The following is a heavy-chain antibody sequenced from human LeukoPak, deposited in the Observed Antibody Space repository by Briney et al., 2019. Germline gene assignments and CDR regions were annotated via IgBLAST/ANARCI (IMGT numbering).Heavy chain of an antibody. CDR1: GGSISSGSYY. D-gene: IGHD2-2*02. CDR3: ARGYCSSTSCYTLDY. Sequence: PSQTLSLTCTVSGGSISSGSYYWRWIRQPAGKGLEWIGRIYTSGSTNYNPSLKSRVTISVDTSKNQFSLKLSSVTAADTAVYYCARGYCSSTSCYTLDYWGQGTLVTVSS. J-gene: IGHJ4*02. V-gene: IGHV4-61*02. CDR2: IYTSGST.